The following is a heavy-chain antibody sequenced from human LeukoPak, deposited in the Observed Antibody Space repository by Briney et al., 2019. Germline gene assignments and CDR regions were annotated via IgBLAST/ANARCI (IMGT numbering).Heavy chain of an antibody. CDR3: ARPSGYYYDSSGYYDAFDI. J-gene: IGHJ3*02. CDR1: GGSFSGYY. Sequence: KPSETLSLTCAVYGGSFSGYYWSWIRQPPGKGLEWIGEINHSGSTNYNPSLKSRVTISVDTSKNQFSLKLSSVTAADTAVYYCARPSGYYYDSSGYYDAFDIWGQGTMVTVSS. CDR2: INHSGST. D-gene: IGHD3-22*01. V-gene: IGHV4-34*01.